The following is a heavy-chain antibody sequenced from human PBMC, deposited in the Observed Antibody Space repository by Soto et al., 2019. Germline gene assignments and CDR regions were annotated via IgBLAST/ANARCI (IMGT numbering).Heavy chain of an antibody. CDR2: IYDSGNT. CDR1: GGPISGTTYS. J-gene: IGHJ4*02. D-gene: IGHD6-13*01. CDR3: ARGQGAAAGHSNFDY. V-gene: IGHV4-30-2*01. Sequence: SETLSLTCAVSGGPISGTTYSWSWIRQPPGKGLEWIGYIYDSGNTYYNPSLKSQFSISVDRSKNQFSLKLSSVTAADTAVYYFARGQGAAAGHSNFDYWGQGALVTVS.